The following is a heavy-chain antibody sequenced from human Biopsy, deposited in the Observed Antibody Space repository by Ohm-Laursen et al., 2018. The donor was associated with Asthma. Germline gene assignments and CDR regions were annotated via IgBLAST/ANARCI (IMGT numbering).Heavy chain of an antibody. CDR1: GFTFNSYW. J-gene: IGHJ1*01. Sequence: SLRLSCTASGFTFNSYWMSWVRQAPGKGLEWVANIKKDGSEEYYVDSVKGRSTISRDNAKNSLYLQMNSLRAEDTAVYYCARTFHFWSPYHAEHYQLWGQGTLVTVPS. CDR2: IKKDGSEE. V-gene: IGHV3-7*01. CDR3: ARTFHFWSPYHAEHYQL. D-gene: IGHD3-3*02.